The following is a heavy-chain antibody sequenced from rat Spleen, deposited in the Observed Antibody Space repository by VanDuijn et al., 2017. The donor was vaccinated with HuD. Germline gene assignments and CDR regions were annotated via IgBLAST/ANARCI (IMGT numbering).Heavy chain of an antibody. Sequence: EMQLQESGPGLVKPSQSLSLTCSVTGYSITSNYWAWIRKFPGNKMEWIGHITYSGGINYNPSLKILISITIDTSKNQFFLQLNSVTTEDTATYYCTRGTYYRHWGQGVMVTVSS. J-gene: IGHJ2*01. CDR1: GYSITSNY. V-gene: IGHV3-1*01. CDR2: ITYSGGI. D-gene: IGHD1-9*01. CDR3: TRGTYYRH.